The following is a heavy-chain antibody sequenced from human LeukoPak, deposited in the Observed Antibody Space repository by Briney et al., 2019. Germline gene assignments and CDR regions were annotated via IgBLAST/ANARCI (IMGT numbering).Heavy chain of an antibody. CDR3: AKGRILWFGEQSDFDY. CDR2: ISDSGAYT. D-gene: IGHD3-10*01. J-gene: IGHJ4*02. Sequence: GGSLRLSCAASGFTFTKYGMSWVRQAPGKGLEWISTISDSGAYTYYADFVKGRFTVSRDNSKNMVFLEVNSLRAEDTATYFCAKGRILWFGEQSDFDYWGQGTLVTVSS. CDR1: GFTFTKYG. V-gene: IGHV3-23*01.